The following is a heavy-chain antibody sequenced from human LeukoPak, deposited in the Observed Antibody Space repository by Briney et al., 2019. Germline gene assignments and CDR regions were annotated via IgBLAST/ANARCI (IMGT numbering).Heavy chain of an antibody. J-gene: IGHJ4*02. CDR3: AREDYDFWSTSFTGPLPYYFKF. CDR2: IGTAGDT. D-gene: IGHD3-3*01. Sequence: GGSLRLSCAASGFTFSSYSMNWVRQATGKGLEWVSAIGTAGDTYYPGSVKGQFTISRENAKNSLYLQMNSLRAEDTAVYYCAREDYDFWSTSFTGPLPYYFKFWGQGTLVTVSS. V-gene: IGHV3-13*01. CDR1: GFTFSSYS.